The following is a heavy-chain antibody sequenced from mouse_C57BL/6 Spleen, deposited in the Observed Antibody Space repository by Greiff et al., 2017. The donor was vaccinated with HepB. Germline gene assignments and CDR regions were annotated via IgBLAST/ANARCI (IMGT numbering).Heavy chain of an antibody. CDR3: ERREGSSGYAMDY. CDR1: GYTFTSYW. Sequence: QVQLQQPGAELVRPGTSVTLSCKASGYTFTSYWLPWVKQRPGQGLEWIGVIDPSDSYTNYNQKFKGKATLTVDTSSSTAYMQLRSLTSEDSADYYCERREGSSGYAMDYWGQGTSVTVSS. CDR2: IDPSDSYT. J-gene: IGHJ4*01. V-gene: IGHV1-59*01. D-gene: IGHD3-3*01.